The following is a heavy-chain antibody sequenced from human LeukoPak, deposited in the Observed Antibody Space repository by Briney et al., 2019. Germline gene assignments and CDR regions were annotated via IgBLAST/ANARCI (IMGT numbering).Heavy chain of an antibody. V-gene: IGHV4-30-2*01. J-gene: IGHJ6*02. D-gene: IGHD3-3*01. CDR3: ARINDFWSGPTLDV. CDR2: IYHSGSGST. Sequence: PSETLSLTCTVSGGSISSGGHSWSWIRQPPGKGLEWIGYIYHSGSGSTYYNPSLKSRVTISIDKSKNQFSLKLNTVTAADTAVYYCARINDFWSGPTLDVWGQGTTVTVSS. CDR1: GGSISSGGHS.